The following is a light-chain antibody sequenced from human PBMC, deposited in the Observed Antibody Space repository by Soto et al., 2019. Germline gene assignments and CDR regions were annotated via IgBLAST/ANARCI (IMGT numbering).Light chain of an antibody. V-gene: IGKV3-15*01. CDR2: GAS. CDR3: QQYGSSPFT. J-gene: IGKJ3*01. Sequence: ELVMTQSPATLSVSPGERATLSCRASQSVSSNLAWYQQKPGQAPRLLIYGASTRATGIPARFSGSGSGTDFTLTISRLEPEDFAVYYCQQYGSSPFTFGPGTKVDIK. CDR1: QSVSSN.